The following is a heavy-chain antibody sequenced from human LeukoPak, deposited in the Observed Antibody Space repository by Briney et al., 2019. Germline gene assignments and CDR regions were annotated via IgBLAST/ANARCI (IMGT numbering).Heavy chain of an antibody. CDR3: ARSASCCYPGDY. CDR2: INPNSGGT. J-gene: IGHJ4*02. CDR1: GYTFTVYY. Sequence: ASVKVSCKASGYTFTVYYMHWVRQAPGQGLEWMGWINPNSGGTNYAQKFQGRVTMTRDTSISTAYMELSRLRSDDTAVYYCARSASCCYPGDYWGQGTLVTVSS. D-gene: IGHD2-2*01. V-gene: IGHV1-2*02.